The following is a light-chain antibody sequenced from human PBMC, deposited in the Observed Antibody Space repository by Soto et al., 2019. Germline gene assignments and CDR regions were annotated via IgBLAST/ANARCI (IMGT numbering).Light chain of an antibody. CDR2: GTS. CDR3: QHYGTSPFT. V-gene: IGKV3-20*01. J-gene: IGKJ3*01. CDR1: QSLSGNY. Sequence: EIVLTQSPGTLSLSPGERATLACRASQSLSGNYLAWYQQKPGQAPRLLVSGTSTRATGIPDRFGGSGSGTDFTLTISRLEPEYFAVYYCQHYGTSPFTFGPGTKVHIK.